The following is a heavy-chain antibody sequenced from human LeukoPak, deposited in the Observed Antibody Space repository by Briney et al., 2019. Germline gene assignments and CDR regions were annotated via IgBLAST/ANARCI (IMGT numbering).Heavy chain of an antibody. V-gene: IGHV4-59*01. CDR2: IYYSGST. CDR1: GGSISNYY. Sequence: SETLSLTCTVSGGSISNYYWSWIRQPPGKGLEWIGYIYYSGSTNYNPSLKSRVTISVDTSKNQFSLKLSSVTAADTAVYYCARGSSIDLDYWGQGTLVTVSS. D-gene: IGHD6-6*01. CDR3: ARGSSIDLDY. J-gene: IGHJ4*02.